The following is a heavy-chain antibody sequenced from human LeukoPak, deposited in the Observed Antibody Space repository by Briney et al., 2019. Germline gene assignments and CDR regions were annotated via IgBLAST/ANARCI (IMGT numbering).Heavy chain of an antibody. CDR1: GGSISSYY. V-gene: IGHV4-59*01. D-gene: IGHD4-17*01. Sequence: PSETLSLTCTVSGGSISSYYWSWIRQPPGKGLEWIGYIYYSGSTNYNPSLKSRVTISVDTSKNQFSLKLSSVTAADTAVYYCARGVMTTVTPWYYFDYWGQGTLVTVSS. CDR2: IYYSGST. CDR3: ARGVMTTVTPWYYFDY. J-gene: IGHJ4*02.